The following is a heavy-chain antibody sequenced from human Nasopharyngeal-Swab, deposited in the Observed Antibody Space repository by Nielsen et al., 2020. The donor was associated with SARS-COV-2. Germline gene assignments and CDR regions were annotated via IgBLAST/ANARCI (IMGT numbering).Heavy chain of an antibody. Sequence: GSLRLSCVVYGGTLNGFHWKWIRQTPGKGLEWIGEINDRGSGNYNPSLRSRVTISAGTSNIQFSLKLNSVTAADTAVYYCSRGQDAYYYMDVWGEGTTVTVSS. D-gene: IGHD2-15*01. CDR3: SRGQDAYYYMDV. CDR2: INDRGSG. CDR1: GGTLNGFH. J-gene: IGHJ6*03. V-gene: IGHV4-34*01.